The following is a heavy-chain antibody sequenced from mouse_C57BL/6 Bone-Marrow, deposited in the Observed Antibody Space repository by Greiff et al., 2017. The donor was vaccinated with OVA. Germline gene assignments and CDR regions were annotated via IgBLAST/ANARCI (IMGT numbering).Heavy chain of an antibody. D-gene: IGHD2-5*01. V-gene: IGHV1-76*01. CDR3: AAYYSNRGFAY. Sequence: QVHVKQSGAELVRPGASVKLSCKASGYTFTDYYINWVKQRPGQGLEWIARIYPGSGNTYYNEKFKGKATLTAEKSSSTAYMQLSSLTSEDSAVYFCAAYYSNRGFAYWGQGTLVTVSA. CDR1: GYTFTDYY. CDR2: IYPGSGNT. J-gene: IGHJ3*01.